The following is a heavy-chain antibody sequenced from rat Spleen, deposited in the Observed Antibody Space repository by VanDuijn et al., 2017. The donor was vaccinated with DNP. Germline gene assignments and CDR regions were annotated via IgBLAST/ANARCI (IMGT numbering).Heavy chain of an antibody. Sequence: QVRLEESGPGLMQPSETLSLTCTVSGFSLTSNGVGWVRQSPGKGLEWIAEISSGGSTNYNSDLKSRLSISRDTSKSQVFLRMNSLQTEDTAIYFCSRVLYNGYQRHYWSFDFWGPGTMVTVSS. CDR1: GFSLTSNG. V-gene: IGHV2S8*01. J-gene: IGHJ1*01. CDR3: SRVLYNGYQRHYWSFDF. CDR2: ISSGGST. D-gene: IGHD1-6*01.